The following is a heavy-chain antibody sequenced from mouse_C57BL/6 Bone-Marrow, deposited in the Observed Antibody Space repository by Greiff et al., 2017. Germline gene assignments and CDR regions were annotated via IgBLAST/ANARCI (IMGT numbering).Heavy chain of an antibody. CDR2: IDPSDSYT. CDR3: AVSLACYSNSWFTY. CDR1: GYTFTSYW. V-gene: IGHV1-50*01. J-gene: IGHJ3*01. Sequence: QVQLQQPGAELVKPGASVKLSCKASGYTFTSYWMQWVKQRPGQGLEWIGEIDPSDSYTNYKQKFKGKATLTVDTSSSTAYMQRSSLTSEDSAVYYCAVSLACYSNSWFTYWGQGTLVTVSA. D-gene: IGHD2-5*01.